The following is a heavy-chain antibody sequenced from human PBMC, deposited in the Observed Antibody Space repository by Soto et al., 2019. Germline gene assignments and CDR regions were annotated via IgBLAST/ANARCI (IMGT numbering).Heavy chain of an antibody. CDR3: ARSSSWTIVAFDI. V-gene: IGHV4-31*03. CDR1: GGSISSGGYY. CDR2: IYYSGST. J-gene: IGHJ3*02. Sequence: QVQLQESGPGLVKPSQTLSLTCTVSGGSISSGGYYWSWIRQHPGKGLEWIGYIYYSGSTYYNPSLKSRVTISVDTSKHQFSLKLSSVTAADTAVYYCARSSSWTIVAFDIWGQGTMVTVSS. D-gene: IGHD6-13*01.